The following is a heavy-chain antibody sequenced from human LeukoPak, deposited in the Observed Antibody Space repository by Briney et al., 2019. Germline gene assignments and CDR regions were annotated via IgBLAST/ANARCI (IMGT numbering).Heavy chain of an antibody. CDR1: GFTCTRHW. J-gene: IGHJ6*03. CDR2: INSEGSIT. V-gene: IGHV3-74*01. D-gene: IGHD2-2*01. CDR3: ARVGYCSSTSCYGPNYYMDV. Sequence: GGSPRLSCAASGFTCTRHWMHWVRQAPGKGLVWVSRINSEGSITSYADSVKGRFTISRDNAKNTLYLQMNSLRVEDTAVYYCARVGYCSSTSCYGPNYYMDVWGKGTTVTISS.